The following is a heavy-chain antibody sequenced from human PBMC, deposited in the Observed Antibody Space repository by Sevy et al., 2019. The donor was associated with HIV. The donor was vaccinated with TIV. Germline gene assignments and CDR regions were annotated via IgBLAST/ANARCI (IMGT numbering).Heavy chain of an antibody. CDR3: AKFGDYYDSGGYYWYFDF. CDR2: KTGSAGVT. D-gene: IGHD3-22*01. CDR1: GFSLSNYA. V-gene: IGHV3-23*01. Sequence: GGSLRLSCAASGFSLSNYAMSWVRQAPGKGLEWISTKTGSAGVTYYADSVKGRFTISRDNSKNTLYLQMNTLRAEDTALYYCAKFGDYYDSGGYYWYFDFWGRGTLVTVSS. J-gene: IGHJ2*01.